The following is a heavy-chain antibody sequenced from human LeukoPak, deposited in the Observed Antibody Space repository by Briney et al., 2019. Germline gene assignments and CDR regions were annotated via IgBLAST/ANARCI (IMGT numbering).Heavy chain of an antibody. CDR1: GFTFSSYS. J-gene: IGHJ6*02. CDR3: ARDPSRSLWFGPV. CDR2: ISSSSSYI. V-gene: IGHV3-21*01. Sequence: GGSLRLSCAASGFTFSSYSMNWVRQAPGKGLEWVSSISSSSSYIYYADSVKGRFTISRDNAKNSLYLQMNSLRAEDTAVYHCARDPSRSLWFGPVWGQGTTVTVSS. D-gene: IGHD3-10*01.